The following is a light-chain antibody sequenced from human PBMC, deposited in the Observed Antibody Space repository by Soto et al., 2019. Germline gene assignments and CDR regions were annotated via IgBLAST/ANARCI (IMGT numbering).Light chain of an antibody. CDR2: AAS. V-gene: IGKV1-33*01. J-gene: IGKJ5*01. CDR1: QDINKY. CDR3: QQCNNLPIT. Sequence: DIHITQSPSSLCSSFGDRVTITFRGNQDINKYLNWYHQKPGKAPKLLIYAASSLETGVPSSFSGSGSGTDFTFTISSLQPEDIATYYCQQCNNLPITFGQGTRLEIK.